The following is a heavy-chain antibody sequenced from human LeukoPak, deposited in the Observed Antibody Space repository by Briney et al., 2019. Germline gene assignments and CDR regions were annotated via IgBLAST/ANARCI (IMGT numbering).Heavy chain of an antibody. CDR1: GFTFSTYG. CDR2: IRYDGNNK. V-gene: IGHV3-30*02. D-gene: IGHD5-12*01. Sequence: GGSLRLSCVASGFTFSTYGIHWVRQAPGKGLEWVAFIRYDGNNKYYADSVKGRFTISRDNSKNTLYLQMNSLRAEDTAMYYCVKDRTSGYSPFYWGQGTLVTVSS. J-gene: IGHJ4*02. CDR3: VKDRTSGYSPFY.